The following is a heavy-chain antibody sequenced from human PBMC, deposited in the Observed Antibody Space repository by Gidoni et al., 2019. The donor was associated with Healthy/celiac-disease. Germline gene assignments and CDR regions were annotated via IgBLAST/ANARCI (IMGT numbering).Heavy chain of an antibody. Sequence: QVQLVQSGAEVTKPGTSVKVSCKASGGTFSSYSISWVRQAPGQGLELLGGFIPSFVTANDEQKCQGRVKMNEDESTSTAYMELSRRRSEETAVYYCERGRGGEYIGATIGAYFDYWGQGTLVTVSS. J-gene: IGHJ4*02. CDR3: ERGRGGEYIGATIGAYFDY. CDR2: FIPSFVTA. V-gene: IGHV1-69*01. D-gene: IGHD5-12*01. CDR1: GGTFSSYS.